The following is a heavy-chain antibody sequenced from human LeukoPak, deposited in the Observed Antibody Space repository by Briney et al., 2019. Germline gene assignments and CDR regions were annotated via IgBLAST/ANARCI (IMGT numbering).Heavy chain of an antibody. CDR2: IKQDGSEK. V-gene: IGHV3-7*03. CDR1: GFTFSSYG. D-gene: IGHD6-19*01. Sequence: GRSLRLSCAASGFTFSSYGMHWVRQAPGKGLEWVANIKQDGSEKYYVDSVKGRFTISRDNAKNSLYLQMNSLRAEDTAVYYCARGSSGWKVPILFGYWGQGTLVTVSS. J-gene: IGHJ4*02. CDR3: ARGSSGWKVPILFGY.